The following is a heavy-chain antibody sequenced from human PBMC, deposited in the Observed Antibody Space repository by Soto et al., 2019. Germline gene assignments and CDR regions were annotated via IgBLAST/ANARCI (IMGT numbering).Heavy chain of an antibody. CDR3: ARNGSGNYYHFDY. CDR2: ISYDGRNK. CDR1: GFTFSNYA. V-gene: IGHV3-30*04. J-gene: IGHJ4*02. D-gene: IGHD3-10*01. Sequence: GGSLRLSCAASGFTFSNYAMHWVRHAPGKGLEWVAVISYDGRNKYYADSVKGRFTISRDNSKNTLYLQVNSLRADDTAVYYCARNGSGNYYHFDYWGQGTLVTVSS.